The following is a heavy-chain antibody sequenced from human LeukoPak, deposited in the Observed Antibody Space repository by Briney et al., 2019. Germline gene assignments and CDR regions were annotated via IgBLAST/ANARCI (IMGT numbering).Heavy chain of an antibody. D-gene: IGHD6-13*01. J-gene: IGHJ6*02. CDR3: ARGISYSSSWSPGQYYYYGMDV. V-gene: IGHV4-34*01. CDR2: INHSGST. Sequence: SETLSLTCAVYGGSFSGYYWSWLRQPPGKGLEWIGEINHSGSTNYNPSLKSRVTISVDTSKNQFSLKLSSVTAADTAVYYCARGISYSSSWSPGQYYYYGMDVWGQGTTVTVSS. CDR1: GGSFSGYY.